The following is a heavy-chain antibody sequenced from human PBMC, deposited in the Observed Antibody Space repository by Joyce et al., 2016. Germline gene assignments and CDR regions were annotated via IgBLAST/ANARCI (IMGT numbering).Heavy chain of an antibody. V-gene: IGHV3-21*01. Sequence: EVQLVESGGGLVKPGGSLRLSCAASGFPLSSYSMSWVRQAPGKGLDDVSSLISTSSYIKYTDSVKGRFTISRDKAKNSLYLQMNSLRVEDTAVYYCARSSYTNGIFDYWGQGTLVTVSS. CDR3: ARSSYTNGIFDY. CDR2: LISTSSYI. CDR1: GFPLSSYS. D-gene: IGHD2-8*01. J-gene: IGHJ4*02.